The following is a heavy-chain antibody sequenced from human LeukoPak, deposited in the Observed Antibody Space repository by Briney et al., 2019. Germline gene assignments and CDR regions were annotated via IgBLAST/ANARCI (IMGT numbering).Heavy chain of an antibody. CDR2: INPNSGGT. CDR1: GYTFTDYH. D-gene: IGHD1-26*01. Sequence: ASVKVSCKTSGYTFTDYHLHWVRQAPGQGLEWMGWINPNSGGTNYAQNFQGRVIMTRDTSISTAYMELSRLRSDDTAVYYCARSKSSGSYEYFQHWGQGTLVTVSS. J-gene: IGHJ1*01. CDR3: ARSKSSGSYEYFQH. V-gene: IGHV1-2*02.